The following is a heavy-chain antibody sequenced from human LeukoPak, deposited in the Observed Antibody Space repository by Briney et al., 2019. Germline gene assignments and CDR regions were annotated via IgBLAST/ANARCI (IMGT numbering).Heavy chain of an antibody. Sequence: GGSLRLSCAASGFTFSGYWMHWVRQAPGKGLVWVSRINSDGRSTTYADSVKGRFTVSRDNAGNTLYLQMDSLRAEDTAAYYCVRDGLGTAPYDYWGQGILVTVSS. J-gene: IGHJ4*02. D-gene: IGHD3/OR15-3a*01. CDR3: VRDGLGTAPYDY. CDR2: INSDGRST. CDR1: GFTFSGYW. V-gene: IGHV3-74*01.